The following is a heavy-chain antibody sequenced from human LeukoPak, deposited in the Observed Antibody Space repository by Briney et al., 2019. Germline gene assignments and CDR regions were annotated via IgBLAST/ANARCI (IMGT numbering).Heavy chain of an antibody. D-gene: IGHD2-15*01. V-gene: IGHV4-59*07. CDR1: GASIGSYF. CDR3: ARVPTGGGAFDI. CDR2: IYYSGST. Sequence: PSATLSFTSPASGASIGSYFWSWIRPPRGKGREWTGYIYYSGSTNYNPSLTSRVTISVDTTKNPFSLKLSSVTAADAAVYYCARVPTGGGAFDIWGKGTMVTVSS. J-gene: IGHJ3*02.